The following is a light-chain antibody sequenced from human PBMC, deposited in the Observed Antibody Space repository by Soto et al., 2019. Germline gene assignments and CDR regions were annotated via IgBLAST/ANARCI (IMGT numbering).Light chain of an antibody. J-gene: IGKJ4*01. V-gene: IGKV1-12*01. Sequence: DIQMTQSPSSVSASVGDRVTITCRASQGISSWLAWYQQKAGKAPKLLIYGASSLQSGVPSRFSGSGSGTDFTLTIGSLQPEDFAIYYCQQYNNWPPVTFGGGTKVDIK. CDR3: QQYNNWPPVT. CDR1: QGISSW. CDR2: GAS.